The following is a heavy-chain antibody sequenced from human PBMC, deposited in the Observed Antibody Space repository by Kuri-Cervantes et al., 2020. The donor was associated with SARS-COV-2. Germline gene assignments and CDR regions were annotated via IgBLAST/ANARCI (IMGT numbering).Heavy chain of an antibody. CDR1: GYTFTGYY. CDR2: ISAYNGNT. J-gene: IGHJ4*02. Sequence: ASVKVSCKASGYTFTGYYMHWVRQAPGQGLEWMGWISAYNGNTNYAQKLQGRVTMTTDTSTSTAYMELRSLRPDDTAVYYCARAPGYCSGGSCYSGGGYWGQGTLVTVSS. CDR3: ARAPGYCSGGSCYSGGGY. V-gene: IGHV1-18*04. D-gene: IGHD2-15*01.